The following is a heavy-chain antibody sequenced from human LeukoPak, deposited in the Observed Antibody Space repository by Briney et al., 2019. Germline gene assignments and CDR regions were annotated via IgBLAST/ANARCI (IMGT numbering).Heavy chain of an antibody. CDR2: ITRSSTTI. V-gene: IGHV3-48*01. Sequence: GGSLRLSCAASGFNFSIYSMNWVRQAPGKGLEWVSYITRSSTTIYYADSVKGRFTISRDNAKNSLYLQMNSLRAEDTAVYYCARDAEGYSNYFDYWGQGTLVTVSS. J-gene: IGHJ4*02. D-gene: IGHD4-11*01. CDR1: GFNFSIYS. CDR3: ARDAEGYSNYFDY.